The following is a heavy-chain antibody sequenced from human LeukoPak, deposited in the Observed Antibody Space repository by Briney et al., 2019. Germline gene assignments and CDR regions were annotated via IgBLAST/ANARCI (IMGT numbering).Heavy chain of an antibody. CDR2: INHSGST. J-gene: IGHJ3*02. V-gene: IGHV4-34*01. CDR3: ASLRDIVVVPAAIRGAFDI. CDR1: GGSFSGYY. D-gene: IGHD2-2*01. Sequence: SETLSLTCAVYGGSFSGYYWSWIRQPPGKGLEWIGEINHSGSTNYNPSLKSRVTISVDTSKNQFSLKLSSVTAADTAVYYCASLRDIVVVPAAIRGAFDIWGQGTMVTVSS.